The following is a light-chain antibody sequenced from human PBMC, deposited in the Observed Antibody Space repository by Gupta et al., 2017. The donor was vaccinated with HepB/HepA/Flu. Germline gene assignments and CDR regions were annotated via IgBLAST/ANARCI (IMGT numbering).Light chain of an antibody. CDR1: QSVLYKSTNKNY. CDR2: CAS. CDR3: QQYCDTPLT. V-gene: IGKV4-1*01. J-gene: IGKJ1*01. Sequence: NLMTQSPVSLAVFLGERDTINCKSSQSVLYKSTNKNYLAWYQKKPGQPPKLLIYCASTRESGVPDRFSGSGSGTEFTLSISSLQAEDLAVYYCQQYCDTPLTFGQGTKVEIK.